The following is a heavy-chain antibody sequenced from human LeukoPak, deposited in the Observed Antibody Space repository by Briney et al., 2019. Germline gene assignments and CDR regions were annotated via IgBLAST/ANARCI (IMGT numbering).Heavy chain of an antibody. Sequence: GGSLRLSCAASGFTFSSYAMSWVRQAPGKGLEWVSTIGVSGDSTYYADSVKGRFTISRDNSKNTLYLQMNSLRAEDTAVYYCAKRSSDSSGYYSYFDYWGQGTLVTVSS. J-gene: IGHJ4*02. CDR3: AKRSSDSSGYYSYFDY. CDR1: GFTFSSYA. V-gene: IGHV3-23*01. D-gene: IGHD3-22*01. CDR2: IGVSGDST.